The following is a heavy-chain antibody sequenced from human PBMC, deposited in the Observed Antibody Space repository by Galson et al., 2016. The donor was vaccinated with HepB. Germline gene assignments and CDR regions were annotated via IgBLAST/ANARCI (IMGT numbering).Heavy chain of an antibody. J-gene: IGHJ3*02. CDR2: LNPSSGTT. D-gene: IGHD3-16*01. V-gene: IGHV1-46*01. Sequence: SVKVSCKASGYTFTTHYIHWVRQAPGQGLEWMGILNPSSGTTTYSQMFHGRISMTRDTSTSTVYMELSSLTPADTAIFYCARALHRVWSPDEPFNNWGQGTVVTVSS. CDR3: ARALHRVWSPDEPFNN. CDR1: GYTFTTHY.